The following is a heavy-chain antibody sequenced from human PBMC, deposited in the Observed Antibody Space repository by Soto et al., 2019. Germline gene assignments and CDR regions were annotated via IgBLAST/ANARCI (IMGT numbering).Heavy chain of an antibody. D-gene: IGHD6-13*01. CDR2: ISAYNGNT. V-gene: IGHV1-18*01. Sequence: ASVKVSCKASGYTFTSYGISWVRQAPGQGLEWMGWISAYNGNTNYAQKLQGRVTMTTDTSTSTAYMELRSLRSDDTAVYYCARELSLAAAGTGGYYYYGMDVWGQGTTVTVSS. J-gene: IGHJ6*02. CDR3: ARELSLAAAGTGGYYYYGMDV. CDR1: GYTFTSYG.